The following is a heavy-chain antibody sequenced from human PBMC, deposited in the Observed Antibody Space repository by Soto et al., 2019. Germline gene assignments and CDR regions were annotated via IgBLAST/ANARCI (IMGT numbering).Heavy chain of an antibody. CDR1: GGSISSGGYS. CDR2: IYQSGSS. Sequence: SETLSLTCGVSGGSISSGGYSWNWIRQPPGEGLEWIGYIYQSGSSYYNPSLKSRVTISIDRSKNQFSLKLSSVTAADTAMYYCARAHYYYGMDVWGQGTTVTVSS. V-gene: IGHV4-30-2*01. J-gene: IGHJ6*01. CDR3: ARAHYYYGMDV.